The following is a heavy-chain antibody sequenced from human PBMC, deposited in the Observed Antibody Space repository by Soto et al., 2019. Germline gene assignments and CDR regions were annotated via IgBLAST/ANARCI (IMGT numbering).Heavy chain of an antibody. D-gene: IGHD6-13*01. CDR2: ISSSSSYI. Sequence: GGSLRLSCAASGFTFSSYSMNWVRQAPGKGLEWVSSISSSSSYIYYADSVKGRFTISRDNAKNSLYLQMNSLRAEDTAVYYCARGGIAAAGKGVDYWGQGILVTVSS. J-gene: IGHJ4*02. CDR3: ARGGIAAAGKGVDY. CDR1: GFTFSSYS. V-gene: IGHV3-21*01.